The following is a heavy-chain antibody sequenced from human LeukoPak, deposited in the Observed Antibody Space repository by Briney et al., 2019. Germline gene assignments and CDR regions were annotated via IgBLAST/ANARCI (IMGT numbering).Heavy chain of an antibody. CDR3: ARDGSGSEWLPTYYYYYMDV. V-gene: IGHV1-2*02. CDR2: INPNSGGT. CDR1: GYTFTGYY. J-gene: IGHJ6*03. D-gene: IGHD5-12*01. Sequence: ASVKVSCKASGYTFTGYYMHWVRQAPGQGLEWMGWINPNSGGTNYAQKFQGRVTMTRDTSISTAYMELSRLRSDDTAVYYCARDGSGSEWLPTYYYYYMDVWGKGTTVTVSS.